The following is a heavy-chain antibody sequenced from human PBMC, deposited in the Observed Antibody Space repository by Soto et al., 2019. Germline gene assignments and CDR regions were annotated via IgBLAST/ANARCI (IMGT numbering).Heavy chain of an antibody. J-gene: IGHJ4*02. D-gene: IGHD3-22*01. V-gene: IGHV3-21*01. Sequence: EVQLVESGGGLVKPGGSLRLSCAASGFTVSRYTMNWVRQAPGKGLEWVSCITTSSNYINYADSVKGRFTISRDNAKNSLYLQMSSLRVEDTAVYFCARRPPVGIYNDGSGLFDQWGQGTLVTVSS. CDR2: ITTSSNYI. CDR3: ARRPPVGIYNDGSGLFDQ. CDR1: GFTVSRYT.